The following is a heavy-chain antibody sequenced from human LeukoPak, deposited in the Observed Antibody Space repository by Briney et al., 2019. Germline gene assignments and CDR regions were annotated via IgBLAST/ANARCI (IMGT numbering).Heavy chain of an antibody. CDR3: AREPLYGSGSYYKVPPYYYYYGMDV. Sequence: SETLSVTCAVSGGSISSSNWWSWVRQPPGKGLEWIGEIYHSGSTNYNPSLKSRVTISVDKSKNQFSLKLSSVTAADTAVYYCAREPLYGSGSYYKVPPYYYYYGMDVWGQGTTVTVSS. CDR2: IYHSGST. CDR1: GGSISSSNW. D-gene: IGHD3-10*01. J-gene: IGHJ6*02. V-gene: IGHV4-4*02.